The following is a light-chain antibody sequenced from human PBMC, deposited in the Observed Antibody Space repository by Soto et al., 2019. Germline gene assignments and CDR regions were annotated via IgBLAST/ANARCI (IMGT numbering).Light chain of an antibody. CDR1: QDIDKW. CDR3: QRGNSFSTA. CDR2: EAT. J-gene: IGKJ5*01. Sequence: DIQMTQSPSTLSASVGDRVTISWRASQDIDKWVAWYQQRPGTAPKLLIYEATTLQNGVPSRFSGSGSGTDFSLTISSLQPDDSAIYFCQRGNSFSTAFGQGTRLEIK. V-gene: IGKV1D-12*01.